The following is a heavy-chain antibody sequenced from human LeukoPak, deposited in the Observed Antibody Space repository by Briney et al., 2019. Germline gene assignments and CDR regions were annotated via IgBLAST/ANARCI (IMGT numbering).Heavy chain of an antibody. J-gene: IGHJ4*02. CDR3: ARDPILAAADY. V-gene: IGHV3-30*02. CDR1: GFTFSSYG. Sequence: GGSLRLSCTASGFTFSSYGIHWVRQAPGKGLEWVSFVRYDGKNQYYADSVKGRFTVSRDNAKNSLYLQMNSLRAEDTALYYCARDPILAAADYWGQGTLVTVSS. D-gene: IGHD6-13*01. CDR2: VRYDGKNQ.